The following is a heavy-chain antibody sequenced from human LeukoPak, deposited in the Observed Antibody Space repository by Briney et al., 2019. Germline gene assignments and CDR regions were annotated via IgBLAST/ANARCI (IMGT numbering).Heavy chain of an antibody. CDR1: GFTFSSYA. D-gene: IGHD2-2*01. Sequence: GGSLRLSCAASGFTFSSYAMHWVRQAPGKGLEWVAVISYDGSNKYYADSVKGRFTISRDNSKNTLCLQMNSLRAEDTAVYYCARDQYCSSTSCSPPSYYYGMDVWGKGTTVTVSS. CDR3: ARDQYCSSTSCSPPSYYYGMDV. V-gene: IGHV3-30*04. CDR2: ISYDGSNK. J-gene: IGHJ6*04.